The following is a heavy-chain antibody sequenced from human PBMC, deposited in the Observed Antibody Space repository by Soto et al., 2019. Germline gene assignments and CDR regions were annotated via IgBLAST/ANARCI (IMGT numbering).Heavy chain of an antibody. J-gene: IGHJ5*02. D-gene: IGHD6-6*01. V-gene: IGHV3-23*01. CDR3: ARGPYSDSSQWFDP. CDR2: ISGRGHRT. Sequence: GRSLRLSCGASGFTLSSYAMAWVRQAPGKGLEWVSSISGRGHRTYYADSVKGRFTISRDNSKNTLRRHGNGLRSADTALYYCARGPYSDSSQWFDPWGQRT. CDR1: GFTLSSYA.